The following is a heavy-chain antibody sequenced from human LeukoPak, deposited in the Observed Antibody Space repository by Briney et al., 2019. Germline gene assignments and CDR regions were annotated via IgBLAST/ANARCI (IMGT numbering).Heavy chain of an antibody. CDR1: GFTFSSYT. D-gene: IGHD3-10*01. Sequence: GGSLRLSCAVSGFTFSSYTMHWVRQAPGKGLEWVAVISYDGSKKYYADSVKGRFTISRDNSKNTLYLQMNSLRAEDTAVYYCANVLLWFGDPRGPPDYWGQGTLVTVSS. CDR2: ISYDGSKK. CDR3: ANVLLWFGDPRGPPDY. V-gene: IGHV3-30-3*01. J-gene: IGHJ4*02.